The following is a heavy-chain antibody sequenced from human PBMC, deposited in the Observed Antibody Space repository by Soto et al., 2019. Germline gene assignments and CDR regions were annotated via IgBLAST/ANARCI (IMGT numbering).Heavy chain of an antibody. D-gene: IGHD5-12*01. V-gene: IGHV2-5*02. J-gene: IGHJ4*02. Sequence: QITLKESGPTLVKPTQTLTLTCTFSGFSLSTSGVGVGWIRQPPGKALEWLALIYWDDDKRYSPSLKSRLTITKDTSKYQVVLTKTNIDPVDTATYYYAHKGDGYRGFKYWGQGTLVTVAS. CDR3: AHKGDGYRGFKY. CDR2: IYWDDDK. CDR1: GFSLSTSGVG.